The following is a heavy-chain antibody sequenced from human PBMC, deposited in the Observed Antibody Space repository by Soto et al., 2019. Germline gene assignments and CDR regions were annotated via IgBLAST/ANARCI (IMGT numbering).Heavy chain of an antibody. Sequence: PGGSLRLSCAAAEFSFSTYPMTWVRQAPGKGLEWVSVTSASGGSSYYAASVKGRFTISRDNSKNTLFLQTNGLRAEATAVYYCAKVTKRAAAGRYEYYKYGMDVWGQGTTVTVSS. D-gene: IGHD6-13*01. CDR1: EFSFSTYP. J-gene: IGHJ6*02. V-gene: IGHV3-23*01. CDR2: TSASGGSS. CDR3: AKVTKRAAAGRYEYYKYGMDV.